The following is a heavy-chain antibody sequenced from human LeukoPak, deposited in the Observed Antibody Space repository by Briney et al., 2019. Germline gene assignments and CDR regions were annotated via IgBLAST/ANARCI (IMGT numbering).Heavy chain of an antibody. J-gene: IGHJ4*02. Sequence: SGTVSLTCTVSGGSINNYYWSWIRQPPGKGLEWIGYIYYSGSTNYNPSLKSRITISVDTSKNQLSLKLSSVTAADTAVYYCARLIKYSNYYFDYWGQGTLVTVSS. CDR1: GGSINNYY. CDR2: IYYSGST. CDR3: ARLIKYSNYYFDY. D-gene: IGHD4-11*01. V-gene: IGHV4-59*08.